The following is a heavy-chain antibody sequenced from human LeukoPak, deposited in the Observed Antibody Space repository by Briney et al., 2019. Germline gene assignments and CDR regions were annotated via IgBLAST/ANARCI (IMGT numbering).Heavy chain of an antibody. CDR2: ISYDGSNK. J-gene: IGHJ4*02. Sequence: GGSLRLSCAASGFTFSSYGMHWVRQAPGKGLEWVAVISYDGSNKYYADSVKGRFTISRDNSKNTLYLQMNSLRAEDTAVYYCAKADINYGGHTPLYFDYWGQGTLVTVSS. CDR3: AKADINYGGHTPLYFDY. V-gene: IGHV3-30*18. CDR1: GFTFSSYG. D-gene: IGHD4-23*01.